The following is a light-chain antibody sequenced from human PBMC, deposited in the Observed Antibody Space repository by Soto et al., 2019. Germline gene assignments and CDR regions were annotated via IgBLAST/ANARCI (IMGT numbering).Light chain of an antibody. CDR2: KAS. CDR1: QSISSW. V-gene: IGKV1-5*03. CDR3: QQANSFPIT. Sequence: DIQMTQSPSTLSASVGDRVTMTCRASQSISSWLAWYQQKPGKAPKLLIYKASTLKSGVPSRFSGSGSGTEFTLTINSLQPEDFAAYYCQQANSFPITFGQGTRLEIK. J-gene: IGKJ5*01.